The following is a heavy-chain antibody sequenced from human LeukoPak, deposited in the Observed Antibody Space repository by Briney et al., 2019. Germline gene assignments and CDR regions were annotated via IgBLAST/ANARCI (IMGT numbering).Heavy chain of an antibody. V-gene: IGHV4-31*03. J-gene: IGHJ6*04. D-gene: IGHD2-15*01. Sequence: PSETLSLTCTVSGGSTSSGGYYWSWIRQHPGKGLEWIGYIYYSGNTYYNPSLKSRVTISVDTSKNQFSLKLSSVTAADTAVYYCARGLGYCSGGSCYSGYYYGMDVWGKGTTVTVSS. CDR1: GGSTSSGGYY. CDR2: IYYSGNT. CDR3: ARGLGYCSGGSCYSGYYYGMDV.